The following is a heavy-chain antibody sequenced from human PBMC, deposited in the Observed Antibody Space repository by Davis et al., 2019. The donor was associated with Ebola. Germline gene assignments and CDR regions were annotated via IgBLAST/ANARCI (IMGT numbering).Heavy chain of an antibody. D-gene: IGHD6-13*01. J-gene: IGHJ6*02. Sequence: AASVKVSCKASGYTFTSYDINWVRQATGQGLEWMGWISAYNGNTNYAQKLQGRVTLTTDASTSTASMELRSLRSDDTDVYYCARETYSSSWYSYYYGMDVWGQGTTVTVSS. CDR2: ISAYNGNT. V-gene: IGHV1-18*01. CDR3: ARETYSSSWYSYYYGMDV. CDR1: GYTFTSYD.